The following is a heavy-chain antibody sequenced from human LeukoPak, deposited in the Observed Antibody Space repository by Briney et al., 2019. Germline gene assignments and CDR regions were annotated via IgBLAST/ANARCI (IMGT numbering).Heavy chain of an antibody. CDR1: GGSFSGYY. CDR2: INHSGST. Sequence: SETLSLTCAVYGGSFSGYYWSWIRQPPGKGLEWIGEINHSGSTNYNPSLKSRVTISVDTSKNQFSLKLSSVTAADTAVYYCAISGSYAGYYMDVWGKGTTVAISS. J-gene: IGHJ6*03. CDR3: AISGSYAGYYMDV. V-gene: IGHV4-34*01. D-gene: IGHD1-26*01.